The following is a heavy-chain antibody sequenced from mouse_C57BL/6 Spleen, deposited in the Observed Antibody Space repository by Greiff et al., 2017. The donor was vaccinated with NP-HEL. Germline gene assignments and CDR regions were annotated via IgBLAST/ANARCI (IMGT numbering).Heavy chain of an antibody. D-gene: IGHD1-2*01. CDR3: ARDESYYGEGFAY. CDR2: SRNKANDYTT. Sequence: EVKLVESGGGLVQSGRSLRLSCATSGFTFSDFYMEWVRQAPGKGLEWIAASRNKANDYTTEYSASVKGRFIVSRDTSQSILYLQMNALRAEDTAIYYCARDESYYGEGFAYWGQGTLVTVSA. V-gene: IGHV7-1*01. CDR1: GFTFSDFY. J-gene: IGHJ3*01.